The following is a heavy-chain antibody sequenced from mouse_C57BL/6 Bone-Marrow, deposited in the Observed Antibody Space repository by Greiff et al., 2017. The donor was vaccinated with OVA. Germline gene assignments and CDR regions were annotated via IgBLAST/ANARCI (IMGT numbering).Heavy chain of an antibody. D-gene: IGHD2-3*01. CDR1: GFTFSSYA. CDR3: ARFRWLQLDY. Sequence: EVKLVESGGGLVKPGGSLKLSCAASGFTFSSYAMSWVRQTPHKRLEWVATISDGGSYTYYPYNVQGRFTIYRDNAKHNLYLQMSHLKSEDTAMDYCARFRWLQLDYWGQGTTLTVSS. CDR2: ISDGGSYT. V-gene: IGHV5-4*03. J-gene: IGHJ2*01.